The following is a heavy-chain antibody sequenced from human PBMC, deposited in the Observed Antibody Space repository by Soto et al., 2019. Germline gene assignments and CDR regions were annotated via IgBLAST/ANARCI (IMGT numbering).Heavy chain of an antibody. CDR2: IGPDGSNI. CDR1: GLIFSSHW. Sequence: GGSLSLSFAASGLIFSSHWIHWVRQAPGKGLVGVSHIGPDGSNIWEADSVQGRFTISRDNARNRLYLQMNSLRDEDTAIYYCVRDNNWSFDYWGQGILVPVSS. V-gene: IGHV3-74*01. D-gene: IGHD1-1*01. CDR3: VRDNNWSFDY. J-gene: IGHJ4*02.